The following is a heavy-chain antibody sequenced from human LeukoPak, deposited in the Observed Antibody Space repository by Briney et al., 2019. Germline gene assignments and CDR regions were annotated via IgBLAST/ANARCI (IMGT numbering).Heavy chain of an antibody. V-gene: IGHV3-7*01. CDR1: EFSFSDFW. J-gene: IGHJ4*02. Sequence: GGSLRLSCAASEFSFSDFWMGWVRQAPGKGLEWVANINQGGSETYYVDSVKGRFTISRDNAKKSLFLQMNSLRAEDTAVYYCTKGRSNHYWGQGTLATVST. CDR2: INQGGSET. D-gene: IGHD4-11*01. CDR3: TKGRSNHY.